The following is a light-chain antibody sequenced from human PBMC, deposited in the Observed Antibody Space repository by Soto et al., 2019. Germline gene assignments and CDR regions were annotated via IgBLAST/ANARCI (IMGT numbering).Light chain of an antibody. Sequence: IEMTQSPSSLSASVGDTVTIPCRSSQTIRKYLNWYQQKPRKAPKLLIYTVSRLHSGVPSRFNGSGSETDFTLTINKLQPEDFAAYYCHQSIRIPSIAFGQGTRLAIK. V-gene: IGKV1-39*01. CDR2: TVS. J-gene: IGKJ5*01. CDR3: HQSIRIPSIA. CDR1: QTIRKY.